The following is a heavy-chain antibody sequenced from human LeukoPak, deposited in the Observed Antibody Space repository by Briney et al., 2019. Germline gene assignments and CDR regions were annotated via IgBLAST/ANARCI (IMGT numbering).Heavy chain of an antibody. V-gene: IGHV1-18*01. CDR3: ARDNYYDSSGYYYPFDY. Sequence: ASVKVSCKASGYTFTSYGISWVRQAPGQGFEWMGWISAYNGNTNYAQKLQGRVTMTTVTSTSTAYMELRSLRSDDTAVCYCARDNYYDSSGYYYPFDYWDQGTLVTVSS. CDR2: ISAYNGNT. CDR1: GYTFTSYG. D-gene: IGHD3-22*01. J-gene: IGHJ4*02.